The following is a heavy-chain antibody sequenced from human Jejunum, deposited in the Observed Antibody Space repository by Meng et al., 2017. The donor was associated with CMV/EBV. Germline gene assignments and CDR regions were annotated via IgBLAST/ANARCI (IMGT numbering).Heavy chain of an antibody. V-gene: IGHV1-2*02. CDR2: INPKTGGT. CDR3: SSAPGDY. J-gene: IGHJ4*02. Sequence: KVSWKASGDGFSDYYMNWVRPAPGQGLEWMGWINPKTGGTDYAQKFQGRVTLTRDTSITTVYMELSNLKSDDSAVYYCSSAPGDYWGQGTLVTVSS. CDR1: GDGFSDYY. D-gene: IGHD1-14*01.